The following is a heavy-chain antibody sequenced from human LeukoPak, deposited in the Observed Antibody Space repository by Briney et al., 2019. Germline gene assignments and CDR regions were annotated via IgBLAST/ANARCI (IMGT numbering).Heavy chain of an antibody. D-gene: IGHD6-13*01. Sequence: ASVTVSCKASGYTFTSYGISWVRQAPGQGLEWMGWISAYNGNTNYAQKLQGRVTMTTDTSTSTAYMELRSLRSDDTAVYYCSGVSKGYYYYGMDVWGQGTTVTVSS. CDR3: SGVSKGYYYYGMDV. CDR2: ISAYNGNT. V-gene: IGHV1-18*01. J-gene: IGHJ6*02. CDR1: GYTFTSYG.